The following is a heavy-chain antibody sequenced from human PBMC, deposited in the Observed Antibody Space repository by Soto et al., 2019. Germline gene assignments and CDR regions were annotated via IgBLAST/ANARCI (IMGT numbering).Heavy chain of an antibody. J-gene: IGHJ4*01. CDR2: IYYSGNM. V-gene: IGHV4-59*01. D-gene: IGHD1-7*01. Sequence: RIRNPKRKGLEWIGYIYYSGNMNYTPSLKSRVIIPDDTSKNQIFLKLSSVTAADTAVYYCARRYGTTFDYRGHRTLVTGTS. CDR3: ARRYGTTFDY.